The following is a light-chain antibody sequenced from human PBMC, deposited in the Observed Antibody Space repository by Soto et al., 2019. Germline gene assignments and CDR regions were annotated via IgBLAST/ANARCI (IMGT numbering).Light chain of an antibody. CDR1: QSVSSSY. V-gene: IGKV3-20*01. CDR3: QQYGSSRWT. J-gene: IGKJ1*01. Sequence: EIVLTQSPGTLSLSPGERATLSCRASQSVSSSYLAWYQQNRDQAPRLLIYGASSRAPGIPDRFGGSGSGTDFTLTISRLEPEDFAVYYCQQYGSSRWTFGQGTKVEIK. CDR2: GAS.